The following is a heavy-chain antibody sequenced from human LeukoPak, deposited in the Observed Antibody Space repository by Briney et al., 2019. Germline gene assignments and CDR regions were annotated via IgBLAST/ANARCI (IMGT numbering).Heavy chain of an antibody. CDR3: ARDGNDGGGYDSYFDY. V-gene: IGHV3-53*01. Sequence: QPGGSLRLSCAASGFTVSSNYMSWVRQAPGKGLEWVSVIYSGGSTYYADSVKGRFTISRDNSKNTLYLQMNSLRAEDTAVYYCARDGNDGGGYDSYFDYWGQGTLVTVSS. D-gene: IGHD5-12*01. CDR2: IYSGGST. J-gene: IGHJ4*02. CDR1: GFTVSSNY.